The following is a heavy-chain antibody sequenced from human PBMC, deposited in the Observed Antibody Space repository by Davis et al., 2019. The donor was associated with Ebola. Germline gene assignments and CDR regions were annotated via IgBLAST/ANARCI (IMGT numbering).Heavy chain of an antibody. J-gene: IGHJ4*02. Sequence: SVPVSCQASGGTFSSYAISWVRQAPGQGLEWMGGIIPIFGTANYAQKFQGRVTLTADESTSTAYMELSSLRSEDTAVYYCARSYDSSGYCHYWGQGTLVTVFS. CDR3: ARSYDSSGYCHY. CDR2: IIPIFGTA. CDR1: GGTFSSYA. V-gene: IGHV1-69*13. D-gene: IGHD3-22*01.